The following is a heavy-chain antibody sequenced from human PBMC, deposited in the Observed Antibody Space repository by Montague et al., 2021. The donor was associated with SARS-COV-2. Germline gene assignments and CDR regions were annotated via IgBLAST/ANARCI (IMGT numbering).Heavy chain of an antibody. D-gene: IGHD3-22*01. Sequence: SETLSLTCTVSGDSVSRSYWSWIRQTPGKGLEWLAYISYIGSTNXNPSLKSRVTISVDTPKNQFSLKLSAVTAADTGVYYCVRHSGYYDRSGYYDYWGRGTLVPVSS. V-gene: IGHV4-59*08. CDR2: ISYIGST. CDR1: GDSVSRSY. J-gene: IGHJ4*02. CDR3: VRHSGYYDRSGYYDY.